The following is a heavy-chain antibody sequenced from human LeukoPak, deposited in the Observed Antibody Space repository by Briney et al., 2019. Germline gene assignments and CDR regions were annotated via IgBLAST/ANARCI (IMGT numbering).Heavy chain of an antibody. J-gene: IGHJ6*03. Sequence: ASVKVSCKASGGTFSTLAIHWVRQAPGQGLEWMGGIVPFFGTSSSAQKFQGRVTITSDESTSTAYMELSGLRSEDTAVYYCARSYITGTPSSDSYYFYYMDVWGKGTAVTVSS. D-gene: IGHD1-7*01. CDR1: GGTFSTLA. CDR2: IVPFFGTS. CDR3: ARSYITGTPSSDSYYFYYMDV. V-gene: IGHV1-69*13.